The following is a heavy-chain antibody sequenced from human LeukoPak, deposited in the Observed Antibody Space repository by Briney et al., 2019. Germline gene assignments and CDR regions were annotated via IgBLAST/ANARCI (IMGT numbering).Heavy chain of an antibody. Sequence: GGSLRLSCAASGFTFSSFSLTWVRRAPGKGLGWLSYISFNSETTSYADSVKGRFTSSRDYAKNSLYLQMNSLRAEDTAVYYCGRVARGNYYHFDSWGQGTLVTVSS. D-gene: IGHD1-26*01. V-gene: IGHV3-48*04. CDR2: ISFNSETT. CDR3: GRVARGNYYHFDS. CDR1: GFTFSSFS. J-gene: IGHJ4*02.